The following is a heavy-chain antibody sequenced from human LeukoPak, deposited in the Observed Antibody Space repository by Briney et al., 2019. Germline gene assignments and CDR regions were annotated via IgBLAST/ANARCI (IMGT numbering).Heavy chain of an antibody. V-gene: IGHV3-30*02. Sequence: GGSLRLSCAASGFTFSSYGMHWVRQAPGKGLEWVAFIRYDGSNKYYADYVKGRFTISRDNSKNTLYLQMNSLRAEDTAVYYCARATLSGSYYPRFDYWGQGTLVTVSS. CDR3: ARATLSGSYYPRFDY. CDR2: IRYDGSNK. D-gene: IGHD1-26*01. CDR1: GFTFSSYG. J-gene: IGHJ4*02.